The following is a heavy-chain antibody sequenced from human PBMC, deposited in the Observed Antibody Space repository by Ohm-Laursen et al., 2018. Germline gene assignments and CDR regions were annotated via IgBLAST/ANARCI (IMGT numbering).Heavy chain of an antibody. CDR3: ARDPGQDGAIDF. CDR1: RFTFSSYG. V-gene: IGHV3-33*01. Sequence: SLRLSCTASRFTFSSYGMHWVRQAPGKGLEWVAVIWHDGNHKEYGESVKGRVVISRDNSKNTLFLQMDSLRVDDTAVYHCARDPGQDGAIDFWGQGTLVTVSS. D-gene: IGHD4/OR15-4a*01. J-gene: IGHJ4*02. CDR2: IWHDGNHK.